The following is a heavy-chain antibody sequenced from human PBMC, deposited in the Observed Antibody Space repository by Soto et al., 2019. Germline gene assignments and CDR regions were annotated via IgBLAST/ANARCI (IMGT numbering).Heavy chain of an antibody. V-gene: IGHV3-9*01. CDR1: GFTFDHYA. CDR2: ISWNSGNI. J-gene: IGHJ4*02. CDR3: AKEASCTNGVCPPPIDY. Sequence: EVQLVESGGGLVQTGRSLRLSCAASGFTFDHYAMHWVRQAPGKGLEWVSGISWNSGNIAYADSVKGRFTISRDNAKNSLFLQMNSLRAEDTALYYCAKEASCTNGVCPPPIDYWGQGTLVTVS. D-gene: IGHD2-8*01.